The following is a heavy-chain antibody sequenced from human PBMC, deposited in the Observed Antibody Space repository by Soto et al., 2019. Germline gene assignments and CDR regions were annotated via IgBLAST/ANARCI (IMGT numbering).Heavy chain of an antibody. CDR2: ISSNGGST. CDR3: VKTAIQHYYYFDY. CDR1: GFTFSSYA. D-gene: IGHD5-18*01. Sequence: GGSLRLSCSASGFTFSSYAMHWVRQAPGKGLEYVSAISSNGGSTYYADSVKGRFTISRDNSKNTLYLQMSSLRAEDTAVYYCVKTAIQHYYYFDYWGQGTLVTVSS. J-gene: IGHJ4*02. V-gene: IGHV3-64D*08.